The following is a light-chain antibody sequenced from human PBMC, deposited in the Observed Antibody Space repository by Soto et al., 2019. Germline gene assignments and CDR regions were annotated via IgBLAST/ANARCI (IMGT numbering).Light chain of an antibody. CDR2: DVS. V-gene: IGLV2-14*03. CDR3: YSYTSSNTYV. Sequence: QSALTQPASVSGSPGQSITISCTGTSSDVGGYNYVSWYQHHPGKVPQLMIYDVSNRPSGVSNRFSGSKSGNTASLTISGLQAEDEADSYCYSYTSSNTYVFGTGTKVTVL. CDR1: SSDVGGYNY. J-gene: IGLJ1*01.